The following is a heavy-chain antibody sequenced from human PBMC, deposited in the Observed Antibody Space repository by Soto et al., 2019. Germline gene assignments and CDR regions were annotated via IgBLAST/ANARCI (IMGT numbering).Heavy chain of an antibody. J-gene: IGHJ3*02. CDR3: ANGAFYYDMVDAFYI. CDR1: GGTFSSYA. CDR2: IIPIFGTA. Sequence: QVQLVQSGAEVKKPGSSVKVSCKASGGTFSSYAISWVRQAPGQGLEWMGGIIPIFGTANYAQKFQGRVTITGDESMSTAYMELSSLSSEDTAVYYCANGAFYYDMVDAFYIWGQGTMVTVSS. D-gene: IGHD3-22*01. V-gene: IGHV1-69*12.